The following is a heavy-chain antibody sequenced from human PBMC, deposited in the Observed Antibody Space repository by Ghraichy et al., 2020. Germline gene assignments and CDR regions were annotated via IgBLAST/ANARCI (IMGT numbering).Heavy chain of an antibody. V-gene: IGHV4-31*03. J-gene: IGHJ4*02. D-gene: IGHD3-22*01. CDR2: IFNSGIT. Sequence: SETLSLTCSVSGGSVSSGGHYWTWIRQNPGKGREWIGFIFNSGITYYNPSQKSRASISADTSKNQFSLKLDSVTAADTAVYYCARDGGYFLAFDYWGQGTPVTVSS. CDR3: ARDGGYFLAFDY. CDR1: GGSVSSGGHY.